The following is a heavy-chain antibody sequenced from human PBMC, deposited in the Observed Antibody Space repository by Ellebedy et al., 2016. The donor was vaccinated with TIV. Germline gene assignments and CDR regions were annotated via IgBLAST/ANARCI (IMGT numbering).Heavy chain of an antibody. CDR2: INPSGGST. CDR1: GYTFTSYY. D-gene: IGHD2-15*01. J-gene: IGHJ6*02. V-gene: IGHV1-46*01. Sequence: AASVKVSCKASGYTFTSYYMHWVRQAPGQGLEWMGIINPSGGSTSYGQKFQGRVTMTRDTSTSTVYLALSSLRSEDTAVYYCARDVVVGAEYYYYGMAVWGQGTTVTVSS. CDR3: ARDVVVGAEYYYYGMAV.